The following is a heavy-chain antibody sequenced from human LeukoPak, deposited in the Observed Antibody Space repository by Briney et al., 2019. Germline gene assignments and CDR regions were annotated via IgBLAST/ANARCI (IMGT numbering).Heavy chain of an antibody. J-gene: IGHJ4*02. D-gene: IGHD5-12*01. CDR2: ISSSSDSI. V-gene: IGHV3-48*04. CDR3: TKSRISFSGQVDH. CDR1: GFTFSTYG. Sequence: GGSLRLSCAASGFTFSTYGMTWVRQAPGKGRGWISYISSSSDSIKYADSVKGRFTSSRDNAKNSLYLQMNSLRAEDTAVYYCTKSRISFSGQVDHRGQGTLVTVSS.